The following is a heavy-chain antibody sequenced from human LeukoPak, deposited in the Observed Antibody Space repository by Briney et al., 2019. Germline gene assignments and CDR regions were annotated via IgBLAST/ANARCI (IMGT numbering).Heavy chain of an antibody. D-gene: IGHD2-21*02. CDR3: ARGRGAYCGGDCYSGDY. Sequence: ASVKVSCKASGYTFTSYDINWVRQATGQGLEWMGWMNPNSGNTGYAQKFQGRVTMTRNTSISTAYMELSSLRSGDTAVYYCARGRGAYCGGDCYSGDYWGQGTLVTVSS. CDR2: MNPNSGNT. CDR1: GYTFTSYD. V-gene: IGHV1-8*01. J-gene: IGHJ4*02.